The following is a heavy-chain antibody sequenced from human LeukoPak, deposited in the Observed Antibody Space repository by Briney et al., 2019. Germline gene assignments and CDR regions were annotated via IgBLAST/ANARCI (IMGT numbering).Heavy chain of an antibody. V-gene: IGHV1-2*02. D-gene: IGHD5-18*01. CDR2: INPNSGDT. Sequence: ASVKVSCKASGYTFTDYYVHWERQAPGQGLEWMGWINPNSGDTNHAQKFQGRVTMTRDTSISTAYMELSRLRFDDTAVYYCARDPGYLPFDYWGQGTLVTVSS. J-gene: IGHJ4*02. CDR3: ARDPGYLPFDY. CDR1: GYTFTDYY.